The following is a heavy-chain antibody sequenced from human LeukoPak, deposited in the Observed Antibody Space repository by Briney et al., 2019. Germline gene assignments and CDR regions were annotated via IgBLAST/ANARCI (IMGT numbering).Heavy chain of an antibody. V-gene: IGHV4-61*08. Sequence: PSETLSLTCTVSGGSISSGGYYWSWIRQHPGKGLEWIGYIYYSGSTNYNPSLKSRVTISVDTSKNQFSLKLSSVTAADTAVYYCARAGADGAPHFDYWGQGTLVTVSS. J-gene: IGHJ4*02. D-gene: IGHD1-26*01. CDR2: IYYSGST. CDR1: GGSISSGGYY. CDR3: ARAGADGAPHFDY.